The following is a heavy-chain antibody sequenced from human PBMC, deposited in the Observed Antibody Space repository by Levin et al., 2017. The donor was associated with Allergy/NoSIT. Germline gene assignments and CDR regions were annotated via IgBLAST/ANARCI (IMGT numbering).Heavy chain of an antibody. D-gene: IGHD3-16*02. CDR3: ARDPPTTFGGVIAFDY. CDR1: GFTFSSYA. Sequence: GGSLRLSCAASGFTFSSYAMSWVRQAPGKGLEWVSAISGSGGSTYYADSVKGRFTISRDNSKNTLYLQMNSLRAEDTAVYYCARDPPTTFGGVIAFDYWGQGTLVTVSS. CDR2: ISGSGGST. V-gene: IGHV3-23*01. J-gene: IGHJ4*02.